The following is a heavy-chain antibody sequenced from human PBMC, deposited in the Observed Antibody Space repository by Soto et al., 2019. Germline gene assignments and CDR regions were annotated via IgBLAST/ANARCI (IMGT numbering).Heavy chain of an antibody. CDR3: ARGPGGFGDFSLDY. Sequence: QVQLQESGPGLVKPSETLSLSCGVSGGSISQYYWCWIRQPAGKGLEWIGRIYSGGSTNYNPSLDSRVNISVDTSKNQFSLNLSSVTAADTAVYYCARGPGGFGDFSLDYWGQGPLVTVSS. CDR2: IYSGGST. CDR1: GGSISQYY. V-gene: IGHV4-4*07. J-gene: IGHJ4*02. D-gene: IGHD3-10*01.